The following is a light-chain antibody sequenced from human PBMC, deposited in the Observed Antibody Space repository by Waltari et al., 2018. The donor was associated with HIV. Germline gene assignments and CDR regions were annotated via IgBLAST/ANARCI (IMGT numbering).Light chain of an antibody. CDR2: LSS. Sequence: EIVMTQSPVSLAVSPGEPASISCRSSQSLLHTTGNNYLDWYLQKAGQSPQFLMYLSSTRAAGVPGRFTGSGSGSDFTLNISRVEADAVVIYYCMQALQTPYTFGLGTRLEI. V-gene: IGKV2-28*01. J-gene: IGKJ2*01. CDR3: MQALQTPYT. CDR1: QSLLHTTGNNY.